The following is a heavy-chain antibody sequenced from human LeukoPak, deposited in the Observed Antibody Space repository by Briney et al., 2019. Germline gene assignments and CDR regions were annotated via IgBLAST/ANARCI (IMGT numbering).Heavy chain of an antibody. J-gene: IGHJ4*02. Sequence: PGGPLRLSCAASGFTFSNYWMHWVRQAPGKGLVWVSRINSDESLTTCADSVKGRFTISRDNAKNTLYLQMNSLRAEDTAVYYCARRYCSGGTCYFDYWGQGTLVTVSS. CDR3: ARRYCSGGTCYFDY. CDR2: INSDESLT. D-gene: IGHD2-15*01. V-gene: IGHV3-74*03. CDR1: GFTFSNYW.